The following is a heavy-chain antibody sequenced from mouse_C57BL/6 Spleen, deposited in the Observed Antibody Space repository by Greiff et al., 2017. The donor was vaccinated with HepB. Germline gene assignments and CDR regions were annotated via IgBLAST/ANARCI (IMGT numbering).Heavy chain of an antibody. V-gene: IGHV1-42*01. CDR2: INPSTGGT. Sequence: EVQLQQSGPELVKPGASVKISCKASGYSFTGYYMNWVKQSPEKSLEWIGEINPSTGGTTYNQKFKAKATLTVDKSSSTAYMQLKSLTSEDSAVYYCARWGYYDSSYIYYAMDYWGQGTSVTVSS. CDR3: ARWGYYDSSYIYYAMDY. J-gene: IGHJ4*01. D-gene: IGHD1-1*01. CDR1: GYSFTGYY.